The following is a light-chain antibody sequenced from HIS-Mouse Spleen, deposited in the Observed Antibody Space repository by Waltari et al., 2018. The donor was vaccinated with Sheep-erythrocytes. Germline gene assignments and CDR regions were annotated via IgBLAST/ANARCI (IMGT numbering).Light chain of an antibody. CDR1: QSVLYSSNHKNY. V-gene: IGKV4-1*01. CDR2: WSS. CDR3: QQYYSTPLT. J-gene: IGKJ4*01. Sequence: DIVMTHSPDSLAVSLGERSTINRKSSQSVLYSSNHKNYLDWYQQKPGQPPKLLIYWSSTRESGVPDRFSGSGSGADFTLTISSMQAEDVAVYYCQQYYSTPLTFGGGTKVEIK.